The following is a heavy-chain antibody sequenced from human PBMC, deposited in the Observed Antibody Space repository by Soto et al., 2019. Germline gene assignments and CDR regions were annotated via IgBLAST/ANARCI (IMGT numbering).Heavy chain of an antibody. CDR3: AKDSPAPIIVVVPAAIVDAFDI. V-gene: IGHV3-23*01. CDR1: GFTFSSYA. D-gene: IGHD2-2*02. CDR2: ISGSGGST. J-gene: IGHJ3*02. Sequence: PGGSLRLSCAASGFTFSSYAMSWVRQAPGKGLEWVSAISGSGGSTYYADSVKGRFTISRDNSKNTLYLQMNSLRAEDTAVYYCAKDSPAPIIVVVPAAIVDAFDIWGQGTMVTVSS.